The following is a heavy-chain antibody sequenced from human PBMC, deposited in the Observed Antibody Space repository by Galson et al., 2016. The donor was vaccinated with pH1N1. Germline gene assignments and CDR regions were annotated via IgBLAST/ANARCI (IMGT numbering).Heavy chain of an antibody. Sequence: SLRLSCAASGFTFSSNWMHWVRQAPGKGLEWVANIKTDGSEKYYVDSVKGRFTISRDNAKNSLYLQMNGLRAEDTAVCYCVRAIGSYGSYWGRGTLVTVSS. CDR2: IKTDGSEK. CDR1: GFTFSSNW. J-gene: IGHJ4*02. V-gene: IGHV3-7*03. CDR3: VRAIGSYGSY. D-gene: IGHD4-17*01.